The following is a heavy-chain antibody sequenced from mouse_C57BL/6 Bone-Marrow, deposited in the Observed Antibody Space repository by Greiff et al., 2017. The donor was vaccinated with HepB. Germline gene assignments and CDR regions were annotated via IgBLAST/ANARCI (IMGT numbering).Heavy chain of an antibody. V-gene: IGHV1-22*01. Sequence: EVQLQESGPELVKPGASVKMSCKASGYTFTDYNMHWVKQSHGKSLEWIGYINPNNGGTSYNQKFKGKATLTVNKSSSTAYMELRSLTSEDSAVYYCARTLLYDYVFAYWGQGTLVTVSA. D-gene: IGHD2-4*01. CDR1: GYTFTDYN. J-gene: IGHJ3*01. CDR2: INPNNGGT. CDR3: ARTLLYDYVFAY.